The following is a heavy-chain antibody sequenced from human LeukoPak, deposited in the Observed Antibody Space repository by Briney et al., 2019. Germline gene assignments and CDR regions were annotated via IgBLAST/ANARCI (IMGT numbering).Heavy chain of an antibody. V-gene: IGHV1-69*13. J-gene: IGHJ4*02. CDR3: ASGPSPYYDYVWGSYRYAYFDY. Sequence: SVTVSCTASGGTFSSYAISWVRQAPGQGLEWMGGIIPIFGTANYAQKFQGRVTITADESTSTAYMELSSLRSEDTAVYYCASGPSPYYDYVWGSYRYAYFDYWGQGTLVTVSS. CDR2: IIPIFGTA. D-gene: IGHD3-16*02. CDR1: GGTFSSYA.